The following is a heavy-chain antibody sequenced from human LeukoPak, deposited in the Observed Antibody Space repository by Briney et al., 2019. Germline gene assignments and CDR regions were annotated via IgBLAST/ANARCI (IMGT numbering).Heavy chain of an antibody. Sequence: GGSLILSFAAPGFTHSSYWMSWVRQAPGKGLESVANIKQDGSEKHYVHSVKGRFTISRDNAKNSLYLQRNSLRAEDTAVYYCAREGAGSRTLFDYWGQGTLVTVSS. D-gene: IGHD1-14*01. CDR1: GFTHSSYW. CDR3: AREGAGSRTLFDY. J-gene: IGHJ4*02. V-gene: IGHV3-7*01. CDR2: IKQDGSEK.